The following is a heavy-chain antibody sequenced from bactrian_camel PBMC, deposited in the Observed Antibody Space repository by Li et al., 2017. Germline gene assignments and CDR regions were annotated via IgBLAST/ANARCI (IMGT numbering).Heavy chain of an antibody. J-gene: IGHJ4*01. Sequence: VQLVESGGDSVQAGGSLKLACTPSDNVSKYYMAWFRQAPGKEREGVAAIDKSGSPTYTYSVMGRFTISKDNVKNTLYLQMDNLKLEDTAMYYCAADLYNLQLARSYTYWGQGTQVTV. CDR1: DNVSKYY. CDR2: IDKSGSP. D-gene: IGHD7*01. V-gene: IGHV3S53*01. CDR3: AADLYNLQLARSYTY.